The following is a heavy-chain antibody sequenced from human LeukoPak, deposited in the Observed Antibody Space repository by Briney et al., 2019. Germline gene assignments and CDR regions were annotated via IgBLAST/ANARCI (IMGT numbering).Heavy chain of an antibody. D-gene: IGHD6-13*01. V-gene: IGHV1-46*01. Sequence: ASVKVSCKASGYTFTSYYMHWVRQAPGQGLEWMGIINPSGGSTSYAQKFQGRVTMTRDTSTSTVYMELSSLRSEDTAVYYCARGYKRVAAAGTVRYYYYGMDVWGQGTTVTVSS. CDR3: ARGYKRVAAAGTVRYYYYGMDV. CDR2: INPSGGST. CDR1: GYTFTSYY. J-gene: IGHJ6*02.